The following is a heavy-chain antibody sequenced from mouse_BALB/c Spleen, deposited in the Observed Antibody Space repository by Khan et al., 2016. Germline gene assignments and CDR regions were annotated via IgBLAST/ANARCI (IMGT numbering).Heavy chain of an antibody. D-gene: IGHD1-1*01. CDR2: INTNTGEP. CDR3: AEDYYGSNWFAY. J-gene: IGHJ3*01. V-gene: IGHV9-3*02. Sequence: QIQLVQSGPELKKPGETVKISCKASGYTFTNYGMNWVKQAPGKGLKWMGWINTNTGEPTYAEEFKGRFAFSLETSASTAYLQLNKLKNEDTATEFCAEDYYGSNWFAYWGQGTLVTVSA. CDR1: GYTFTNYG.